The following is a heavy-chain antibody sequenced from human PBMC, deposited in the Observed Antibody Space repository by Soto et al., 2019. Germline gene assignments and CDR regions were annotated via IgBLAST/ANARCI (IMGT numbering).Heavy chain of an antibody. J-gene: IGHJ5*02. CDR1: GGTFSSYA. CDR2: IIPIFGTA. Sequence: GASVKVSCKASGGTFSSYAISWVRQAPGQGLEWMGGIIPIFGTANYAQKFQGRVTITADESTSTAYMELSSLRSEDTAVYYCARGEVPAAILTWFDPWGQGTLVTVSS. CDR3: ARGEVPAAILTWFDP. V-gene: IGHV1-69*13. D-gene: IGHD2-2*01.